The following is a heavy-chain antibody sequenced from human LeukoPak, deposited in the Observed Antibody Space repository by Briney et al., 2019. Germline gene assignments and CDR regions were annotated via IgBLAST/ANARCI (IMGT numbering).Heavy chain of an antibody. V-gene: IGHV4-34*01. D-gene: IGHD2-21*02. J-gene: IGHJ4*02. CDR1: GVSFDDYY. CDR3: TRMTAGHDY. CDR2: INHRGYN. Sequence: PETLSLTCAVSGVSFDDYYWSWVRQTPGKGLEWIGEINHRGYNNVSPSLKSRVTLSIDTFRKQFSLNLRSVTVADTGIYYCTRMTAGHDYWGQGTLVSVFS.